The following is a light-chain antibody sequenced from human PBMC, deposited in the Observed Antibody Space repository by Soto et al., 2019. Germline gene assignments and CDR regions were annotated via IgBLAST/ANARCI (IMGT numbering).Light chain of an antibody. CDR3: NSYTSINTSV. Sequence: QSVLTQPPSVSGSPLQSVAISCTGTSSDVGNSNGVSWYQQPPGTAPKLMIYDVSNRPSGVPDRFSGSKSGNTASLTISGLQSEDEVDYYCNSYTSINTSVFGTGT. J-gene: IGLJ1*01. CDR1: SSDVGNSNG. CDR2: DVS. V-gene: IGLV2-18*02.